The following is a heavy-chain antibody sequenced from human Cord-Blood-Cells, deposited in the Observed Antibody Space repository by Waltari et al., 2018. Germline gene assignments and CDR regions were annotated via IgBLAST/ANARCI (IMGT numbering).Heavy chain of an antibody. CDR3: AHITGDPIWGDAFDI. CDR2: MNPNSGNT. J-gene: IGHJ3*02. CDR1: GYTFTSYD. V-gene: IGHV1-8*01. D-gene: IGHD7-27*01. Sequence: QVQLVQSGAEVKKPGASVKVSCKASGYTFTSYDINWVQTVTGQGLEWMGWMNPNSGNTGYAQKFQGRVTMTRNTSISTAYMELSSLRSEDTAVYYCAHITGDPIWGDAFDIWGQGTMVTVSS.